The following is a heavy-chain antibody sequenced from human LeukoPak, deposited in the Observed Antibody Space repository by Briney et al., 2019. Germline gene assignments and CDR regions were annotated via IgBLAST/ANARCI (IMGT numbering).Heavy chain of an antibody. J-gene: IGHJ4*02. CDR1: GFTFSSYW. V-gene: IGHV3-7*01. D-gene: IGHD3-22*01. CDR2: IKQDGSEK. Sequence: GGSLRLSCAASGFTFSSYWMSWVRQAPGKGLEGVANIKQDGSEKYYVDSVKGRFTISRDNAKNSLYLQMNSLRAEDTAVYYCAVLPRGYYDSSGEGTDYWGQGTLVTVSS. CDR3: AVLPRGYYDSSGEGTDY.